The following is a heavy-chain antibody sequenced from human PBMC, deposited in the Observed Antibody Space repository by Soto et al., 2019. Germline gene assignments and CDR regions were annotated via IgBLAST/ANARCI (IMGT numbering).Heavy chain of an antibody. CDR2: IYHGGSA. J-gene: IGHJ4*02. CDR3: ARDPAAAGTFDY. D-gene: IGHD6-13*01. CDR1: SGSVNSSHW. V-gene: IGHV4-4*02. Sequence: QVQLRESGPGLVKPSGTLSLTCAVSSGSVNSSHWWGWVRQPPGKELSWIGEIYHGGSANYNPSPRSRVTMSVDKPKTQVLLQLSSVTAADTALYYCARDPAAAGTFDYWGQGTLVTVSS.